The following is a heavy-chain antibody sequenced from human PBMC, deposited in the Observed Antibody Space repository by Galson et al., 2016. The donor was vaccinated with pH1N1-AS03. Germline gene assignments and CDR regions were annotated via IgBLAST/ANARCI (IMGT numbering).Heavy chain of an antibody. V-gene: IGHV3-48*03. CDR2: ISSSGDTT. J-gene: IGHJ3*01. D-gene: IGHD3-22*01. CDR1: GFTFGDFE. CDR3: VRAEPYYYDRRKYFAFLL. Sequence: SLRLSCAASGFTFGDFEMNWVRQAPGKGLEWVAYISSSGDTTYYADSVKGRFTISRDSVKDSLYLQMASLRVEDMALYYCVRAEPYYYDRRKYFAFLLWGQGTTVIVSS.